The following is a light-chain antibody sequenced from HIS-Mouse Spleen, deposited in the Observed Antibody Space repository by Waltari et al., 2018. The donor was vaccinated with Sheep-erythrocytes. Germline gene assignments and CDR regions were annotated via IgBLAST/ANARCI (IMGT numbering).Light chain of an antibody. CDR1: SSAVGGYNY. CDR3: CSYAGSYNHV. V-gene: IGLV2-11*01. Sequence: QSALTQPRSVSGSPGQSVTISCTATSSAVGGYNYVSWYQQHPGKAPKLMIYDVSKRPSGVPDRFSGSKSGNTASLTISGLQAEDEADYYCCSYAGSYNHVFANGTKVTVL. CDR2: DVS. J-gene: IGLJ1*01.